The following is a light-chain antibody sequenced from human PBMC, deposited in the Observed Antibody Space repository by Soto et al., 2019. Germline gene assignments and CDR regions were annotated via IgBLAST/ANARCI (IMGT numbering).Light chain of an antibody. CDR3: QQRSSWIT. V-gene: IGKV3-11*01. Sequence: EIVLTQSPATLSLLPGERATLSCRASQSVGSSLAWYQHKAGQAPRLLLYDASNRATGIPARFSGSGSGTDFTLTISSLEPEDFAVYYCQQRSSWITFGQGTRPEIE. CDR2: DAS. J-gene: IGKJ5*01. CDR1: QSVGSS.